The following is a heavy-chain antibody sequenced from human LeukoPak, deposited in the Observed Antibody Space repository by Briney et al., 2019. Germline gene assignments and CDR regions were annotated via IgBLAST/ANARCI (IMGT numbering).Heavy chain of an antibody. CDR2: IYYSGST. CDR3: ARGRYDTSGYPDDF. D-gene: IGHD3-22*01. J-gene: IGHJ4*02. CDR1: GGSITSYY. V-gene: IGHV4-59*08. Sequence: SETLSLTCTVSGGSITSYYWGWFRQPPGKGLEWIGYIYYSGSTNYNPSLKSRVTISVDTSKIQFSLKLSSVTAADTAVYYCARGRYDTSGYPDDFWGQGTLVIVSS.